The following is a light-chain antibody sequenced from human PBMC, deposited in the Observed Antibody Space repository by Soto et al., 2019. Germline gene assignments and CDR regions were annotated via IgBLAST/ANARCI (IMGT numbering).Light chain of an antibody. CDR3: AAWDDSLVGVL. CDR1: SSDVGRYNY. CDR2: DVS. J-gene: IGLJ2*01. Sequence: QSALTQPPSASGSPGQSVTISCTGTSSDVGRYNYVSWYQHHPGKAPKLIIYDVSQRPSGVPDRFSGSKSGNTASLTVSGLQSEDEAEYYCAAWDDSLVGVLFGGGTKLTVL. V-gene: IGLV2-8*01.